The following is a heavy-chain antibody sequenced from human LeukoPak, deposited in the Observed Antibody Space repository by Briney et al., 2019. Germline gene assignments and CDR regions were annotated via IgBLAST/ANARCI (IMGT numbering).Heavy chain of an antibody. Sequence: GGSLRLSCAASRFTFSDYYMSWIRQAPGKGLEWVSYISRSGSTIDYADSVKGRFTISRDNAKNSLYLQMNSLRAEDTAVYYCVRGKRYLAPRRFDYWGQGTLVTVSS. V-gene: IGHV3-11*01. CDR3: VRGKRYLAPRRFDY. D-gene: IGHD3-9*01. CDR2: ISRSGSTI. J-gene: IGHJ4*02. CDR1: RFTFSDYY.